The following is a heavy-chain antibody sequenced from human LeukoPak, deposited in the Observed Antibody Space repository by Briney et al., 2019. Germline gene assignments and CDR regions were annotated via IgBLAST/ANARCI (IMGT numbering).Heavy chain of an antibody. J-gene: IGHJ6*03. Sequence: PSETLSLACTVSGYSISSGYYWGWIRQPPGKGLEWIGEINHSGSTNYNPSLKSRVTISVDTSKNQFSLKLSSVTAADTAVYYCARHPSSGWGYYYYYMDVWGKGTTVTISS. CDR2: INHSGST. CDR1: GYSISSGYY. D-gene: IGHD6-19*01. CDR3: ARHPSSGWGYYYYYMDV. V-gene: IGHV4-38-2*02.